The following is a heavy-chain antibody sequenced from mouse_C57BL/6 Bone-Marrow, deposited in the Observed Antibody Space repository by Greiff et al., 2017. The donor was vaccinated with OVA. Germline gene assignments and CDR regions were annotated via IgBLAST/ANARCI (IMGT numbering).Heavy chain of an antibody. V-gene: IGHV1-82*01. CDR3: ARSYSNYVYAMDY. Sequence: VQLQQSGPELVKPGASVKISCKASGYAFSSSWMNWVKQRPGKGLEWIGRIYPGDGDTNYNGKFKGKATLTADKSSSTAYMQLSSLTSEDSAVYFCARSYSNYVYAMDYWGQGTSVTVSS. CDR2: IYPGDGDT. J-gene: IGHJ4*01. CDR1: GYAFSSSW. D-gene: IGHD2-5*01.